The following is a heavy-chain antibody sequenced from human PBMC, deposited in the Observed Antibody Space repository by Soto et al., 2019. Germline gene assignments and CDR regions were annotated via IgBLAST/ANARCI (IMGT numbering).Heavy chain of an antibody. Sequence: QVHLVQSGSEVRRPGASVKVSCKTSGFTFTNYGIHWVRQAPGEGLEWMGWISGYSGKTDRARRLQGRVTMTTDTSTSTAYMELMSLISDDTAVYYCARRFGDPSSAAGFDYWGQGTLLTVSS. CDR2: ISGYSGKT. V-gene: IGHV1-18*01. CDR1: GFTFTNYG. D-gene: IGHD4-17*01. CDR3: ARRFGDPSSAAGFDY. J-gene: IGHJ4*02.